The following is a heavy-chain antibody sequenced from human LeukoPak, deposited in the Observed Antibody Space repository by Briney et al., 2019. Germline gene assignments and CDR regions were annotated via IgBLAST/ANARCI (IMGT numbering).Heavy chain of an antibody. D-gene: IGHD3/OR15-3a*01. Sequence: GGSLRLSCAASGLTFSTYAMGWVRQAPGKGLEWVSAISNSGGRTYYADSVKGRFAISRDNSKNTLYLQMNSLRAEDTATYYCAKDHTLWAGAYYFDYWGQGALVTVSS. CDR2: ISNSGGRT. J-gene: IGHJ4*02. CDR3: AKDHTLWAGAYYFDY. CDR1: GLTFSTYA. V-gene: IGHV3-23*01.